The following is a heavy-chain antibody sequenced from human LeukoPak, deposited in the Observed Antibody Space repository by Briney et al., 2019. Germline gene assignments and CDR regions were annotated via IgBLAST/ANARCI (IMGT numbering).Heavy chain of an antibody. V-gene: IGHV4-31*03. Sequence: SETLSLTCTVSGGSVSSGAYYWSWIRQHPGKGLEWIGYISYSGNTYYNPSLRSRASISADTPKSQFSLKLSSTTAADTAVYYCARATVATPSEFDYWGQGTLVTVSS. CDR1: GGSVSSGAYY. CDR3: ARATVATPSEFDY. CDR2: ISYSGNT. J-gene: IGHJ4*02. D-gene: IGHD4-17*01.